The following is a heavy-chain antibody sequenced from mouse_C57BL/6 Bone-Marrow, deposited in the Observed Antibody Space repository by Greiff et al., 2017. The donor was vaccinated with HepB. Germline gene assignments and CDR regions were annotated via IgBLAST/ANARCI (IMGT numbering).Heavy chain of an antibody. V-gene: IGHV10-1*01. D-gene: IGHD2-3*01. CDR2: IRSKSNNYAT. CDR3: VRHDGYYVEFAY. CDR1: GFSFNTYA. Sequence: EVQLVESGGGFVQPKGSLKLSCAASGFSFNTYAMNWVRQAPGKGLEWVARIRSKSNNYATYYADSVKDRFTISRDDSESMLYLQMNNLKTEDTAMYYCVRHDGYYVEFAYWGQGTLVTVSA. J-gene: IGHJ3*01.